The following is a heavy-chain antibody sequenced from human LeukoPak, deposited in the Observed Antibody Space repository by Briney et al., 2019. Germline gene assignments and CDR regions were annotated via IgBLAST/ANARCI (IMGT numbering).Heavy chain of an antibody. CDR3: ARDSCSGYACYSFVY. CDR1: GFTFSSYS. D-gene: IGHD2-15*01. Sequence: PGGSLRLSCAASGFTFSSYSMNWVRQAPGKGLEWVSSISTSSTNIYYSDSVKGRFTISRDNAKNSLYLQMNSLSGEDTAVYYCARDSCSGYACYSFVYWGEGALVTVSS. V-gene: IGHV3-21*01. CDR2: ISTSSTNI. J-gene: IGHJ4*02.